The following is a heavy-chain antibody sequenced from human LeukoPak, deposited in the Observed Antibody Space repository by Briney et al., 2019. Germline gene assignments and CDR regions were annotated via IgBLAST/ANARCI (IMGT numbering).Heavy chain of an antibody. Sequence: KPSETLSLTCAVYGGSFRDYYWNWIRQPPGKGLEWIGEINQSGTTNYNPSLKSRLTISLDTSKNHFSLKLTSATAADTALYYCAGGATPGVFWGQGILVTVSA. J-gene: IGHJ4*02. CDR2: INQSGTT. CDR1: GGSFRDYY. CDR3: AGGATPGVF. D-gene: IGHD3-10*01. V-gene: IGHV4-34*01.